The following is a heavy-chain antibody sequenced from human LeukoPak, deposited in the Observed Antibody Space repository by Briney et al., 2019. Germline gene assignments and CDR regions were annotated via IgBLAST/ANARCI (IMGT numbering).Heavy chain of an antibody. Sequence: GGSLRLSCAASGFTFSDYYMSWIRQAPGKGLEWVSYISSSGSTIYYADSVKGRFTLSRDNSKNILFLQMDSLRAEDTAVYSCAREDYGASGSSLGNLDYWGQGTLVTVSS. J-gene: IGHJ4*02. D-gene: IGHD4/OR15-4a*01. CDR1: GFTFSDYY. CDR3: AREDYGASGSSLGNLDY. CDR2: ISSSGSTI. V-gene: IGHV3-11*01.